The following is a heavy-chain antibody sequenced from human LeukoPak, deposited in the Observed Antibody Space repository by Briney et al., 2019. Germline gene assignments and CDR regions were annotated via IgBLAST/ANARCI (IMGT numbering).Heavy chain of an antibody. CDR1: GFTFSDYY. J-gene: IGHJ3*02. CDR2: ISSSGSTI. V-gene: IGHV3-11*04. CDR3: ARDEILANYYDSSGYQGPHDAFDI. D-gene: IGHD3-22*01. Sequence: GGSLRLSCAASGFTFSDYYMRWIRQAPGKGLEWVSYISSSGSTIYYADSVRGRFTISRDNAKNSLYLQMNSLRAEDTAVYYCARDEILANYYDSSGYQGPHDAFDIWGQGTMVTVSS.